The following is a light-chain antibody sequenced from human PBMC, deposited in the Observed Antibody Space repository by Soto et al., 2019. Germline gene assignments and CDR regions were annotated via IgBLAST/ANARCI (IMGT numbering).Light chain of an antibody. CDR2: EVS. Sequence: QSALTQPASVSGSPGQSITISCTGTSSDVGGYTYVSWYHQHPGKAPKLMIYEVSNRPSGVSNRFSGSKSGNTASLTISGLHAEDEADYYCSSYTSSSTLYVFGTGTKVTVL. CDR1: SSDVGGYTY. J-gene: IGLJ1*01. CDR3: SSYTSSSTLYV. V-gene: IGLV2-14*01.